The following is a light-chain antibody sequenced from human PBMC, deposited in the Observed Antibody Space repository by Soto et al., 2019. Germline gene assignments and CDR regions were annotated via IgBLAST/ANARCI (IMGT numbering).Light chain of an antibody. J-gene: IGLJ1*01. Sequence: ALPQHASVSGPPGQSIAISCTGTSSDVGGYDYVSWYQQLPGKAPKLMIYDVNNRPSGASNRFSGSKSGNTASLTISGLQAEDEADYYCSSYTSSSTHVFGTGTKATVL. V-gene: IGLV2-14*03. CDR2: DVN. CDR1: SSDVGGYDY. CDR3: SSYTSSSTHV.